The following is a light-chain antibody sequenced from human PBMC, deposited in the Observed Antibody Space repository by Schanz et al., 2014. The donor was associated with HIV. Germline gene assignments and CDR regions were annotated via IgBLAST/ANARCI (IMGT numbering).Light chain of an antibody. CDR1: QSIDRW. CDR3: LQHNMYPYT. V-gene: IGKV1-5*03. CDR2: YAS. J-gene: IGKJ2*01. Sequence: DIQMPQSPSTLSASVGDRVTITCRARQSIDRWLAWYPQKPGRAPKLLIYYASNLESGVPSRFSGSGSGTEFTLTISSLQPDDLATYSCLQHNMYPYTFGQGTKLEIK.